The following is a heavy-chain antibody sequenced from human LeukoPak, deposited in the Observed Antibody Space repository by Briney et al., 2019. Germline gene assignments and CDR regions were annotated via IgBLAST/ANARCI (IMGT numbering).Heavy chain of an antibody. V-gene: IGHV4-39*01. Sequence: PSETLSLTCTVSGGSISSSYYYWGWIRQPPGKGLEWIGSIYYSGSTYYNPSLKSRVTIPVDTSKNQFSLKPRSVTAADTAVYYCARISLTMRDAFDIWGQGTTVTVST. CDR1: GGSISSSYYY. J-gene: IGHJ3*02. D-gene: IGHD4/OR15-4a*01. CDR2: IYYSGST. CDR3: ARISLTMRDAFDI.